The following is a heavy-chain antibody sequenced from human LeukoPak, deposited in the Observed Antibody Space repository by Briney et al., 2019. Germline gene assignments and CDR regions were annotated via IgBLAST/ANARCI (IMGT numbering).Heavy chain of an antibody. V-gene: IGHV4-38-2*02. J-gene: IGHJ5*02. CDR1: NYSISSDYH. Sequence: SETLSLTCTVSNYSISSDYHWSWIRQPPGKGLEWIGEINHSGSTNYNPSLKSRVTISVDTSKNYFSLKLNSVTAADTAVYYCARSPRFYDFWSGYSNWFDPWGQGTLVTVSS. CDR3: ARSPRFYDFWSGYSNWFDP. CDR2: INHSGST. D-gene: IGHD3-3*01.